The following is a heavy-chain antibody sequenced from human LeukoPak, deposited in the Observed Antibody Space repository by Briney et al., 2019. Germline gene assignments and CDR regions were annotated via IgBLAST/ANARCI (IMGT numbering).Heavy chain of an antibody. CDR1: GFTVSSNY. J-gene: IGHJ6*03. V-gene: IGHV3-66*01. D-gene: IGHD6-19*01. CDR3: ARESSGRNRFPDYYYYMDV. CDR2: IYVSGST. Sequence: TGGSLRLSCAASGFTVSSNYMSWVRQAPGKGLEWVSIIYVSGSTYYADSVKGRFTISRDNSKNTLYLQMNSLRAEDTAVYYCARESSGRNRFPDYYYYMDVWGKGTTVTISS.